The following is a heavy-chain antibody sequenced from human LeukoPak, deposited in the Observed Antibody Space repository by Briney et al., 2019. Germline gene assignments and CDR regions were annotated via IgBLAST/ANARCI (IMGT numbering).Heavy chain of an antibody. D-gene: IGHD3-22*01. Sequence: SETLSLTCTVSGGSISSSSYYWGWIRQPPGKGLEWIGSLYYSGSTYYNPSLKSRVTISVDTSKNQFSLKLSSVTAADTAVYYCVYDSSGYRRDYWGQGTLVTVSS. J-gene: IGHJ4*02. V-gene: IGHV4-39*07. CDR1: GGSISSSSYY. CDR2: LYYSGST. CDR3: VYDSSGYRRDY.